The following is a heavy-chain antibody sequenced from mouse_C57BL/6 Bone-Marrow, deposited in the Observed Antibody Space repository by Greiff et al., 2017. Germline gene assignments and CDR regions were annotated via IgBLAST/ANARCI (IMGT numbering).Heavy chain of an antibody. CDR2: IHPNSGST. V-gene: IGHV1-64*01. Sequence: VQLQQSGAELVKPGASVKLSCKASGYTFTSYWMHWVKQRPGQGLEWIGMIHPNSGSTNYNEKFKSKATLTVDKSSSTAYMQLSSLTSEDSAVYYYSRERSGSWFAYWGQGTLVTVSA. J-gene: IGHJ3*01. CDR3: SRERSGSWFAY. CDR1: GYTFTSYW.